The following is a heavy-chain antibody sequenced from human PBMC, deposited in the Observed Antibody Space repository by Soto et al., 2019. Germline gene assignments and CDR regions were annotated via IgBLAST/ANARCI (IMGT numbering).Heavy chain of an antibody. CDR1: GYSFTSYW. J-gene: IGHJ5*02. Sequence: PGESLKISCKGSGYSFTSYWIGWVRQMPGKGLEWMGIIYPGDSDTRYSPSFQGQVTISADKSISTAYLQWSSLKASDTAMYYCARKSSSRVRYFDWFPGGGREPCNWFDPWGQGTLVTSPQ. CDR3: ARKSSSRVRYFDWFPGGGREPCNWFDP. CDR2: IYPGDSDT. V-gene: IGHV5-51*01. D-gene: IGHD3-9*01.